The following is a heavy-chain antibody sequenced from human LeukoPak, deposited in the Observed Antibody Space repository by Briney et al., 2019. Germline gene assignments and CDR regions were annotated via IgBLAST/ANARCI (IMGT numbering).Heavy chain of an antibody. D-gene: IGHD3-22*01. J-gene: IGHJ4*02. Sequence: KPSETLSLTCTAPGGSISSSSYYWGWIRPPPGKGLEWIGSIYYSGSTHYNPSLKSRVTISVDTSKNQFSLKMSSVTAADTAVYYCASFDYYDSSGPGVDYWGQGTLVTVSS. CDR1: GGSISSSSYY. V-gene: IGHV4-39*01. CDR3: ASFDYYDSSGPGVDY. CDR2: IYYSGST.